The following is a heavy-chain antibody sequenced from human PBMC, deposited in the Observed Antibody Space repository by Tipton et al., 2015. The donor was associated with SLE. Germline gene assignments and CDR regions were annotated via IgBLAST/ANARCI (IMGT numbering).Heavy chain of an antibody. CDR3: ARGLIGYCSSTSCHRGYYYYYMDV. D-gene: IGHD2-2*01. CDR1: GGSFSGYY. J-gene: IGHJ6*03. Sequence: TLSLTCAVYGGSFSGYYWSWIRQPPGKGLEWIGEINHSGSTNYNPSLKSRVTISVDTSKNQFSLKLSSVTAADTAVYYCARGLIGYCSSTSCHRGYYYYYMDVWGKGTMVTVSS. V-gene: IGHV4-34*01. CDR2: INHSGST.